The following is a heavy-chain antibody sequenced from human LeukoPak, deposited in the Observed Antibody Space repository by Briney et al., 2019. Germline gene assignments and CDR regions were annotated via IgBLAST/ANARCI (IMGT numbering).Heavy chain of an antibody. V-gene: IGHV3-23*01. Sequence: GGSLRLSCAASGFTFSSYAMSWVRQAPGKGLEWVSAISGSGGSTYYADSVKGRFTISRDNSKNTLYLQMNSLRAEDTAVYYCANDRFPLFWSGYRTFDHWGQGTLVTVSS. CDR1: GFTFSSYA. CDR2: ISGSGGST. CDR3: ANDRFPLFWSGYRTFDH. D-gene: IGHD3-3*01. J-gene: IGHJ4*02.